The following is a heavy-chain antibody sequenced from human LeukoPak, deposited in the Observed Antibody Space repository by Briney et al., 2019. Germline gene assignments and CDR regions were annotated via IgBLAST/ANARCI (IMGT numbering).Heavy chain of an antibody. V-gene: IGHV4-39*01. D-gene: IGHD6-13*01. CDR3: ARRRSTSWYDY. CDR1: GGSISSSSYY. CDR2: IYYSGST. J-gene: IGHJ4*02. Sequence: TSETLSLTCTVSGGSISSSSYYWGWIRQPPGKGLEWIGSIYYSGSTYYNPSLKSRVTISVDTSKNQFSLKLSSVTAADTAVYYCARRRSTSWYDYWGQGTLVTVSS.